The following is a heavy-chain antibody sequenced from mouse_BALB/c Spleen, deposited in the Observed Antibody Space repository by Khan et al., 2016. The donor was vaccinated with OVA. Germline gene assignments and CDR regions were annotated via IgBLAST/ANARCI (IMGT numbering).Heavy chain of an antibody. D-gene: IGHD1-1*01. V-gene: IGHV5-6*01. CDR3: TRLAYYYDSEGFAY. CDR1: GFTFSTYG. Sequence: EVKLVESGGDIVKPGGSLKLSCAASGFTFSTYGMSWVRQTPDKRLEWVATVSTGGHYTYYTDTVKGRFTISRDHAKNTLYLQMSSLRSEDTAMFDCTRLAYYYDSEGFAYWGQGTLVTVSA. CDR2: VSTGGHYT. J-gene: IGHJ3*01.